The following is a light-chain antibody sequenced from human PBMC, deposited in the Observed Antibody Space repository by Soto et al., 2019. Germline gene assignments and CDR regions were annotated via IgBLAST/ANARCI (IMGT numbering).Light chain of an antibody. Sequence: IVITQSPATVSVAPGERVTFSCRASQGVSRKLAWYQHKPGQAPRLLISGASTGATGIPARFSGSGSGTEFTLTISSLQSEDCAIYYCQQYHTWPITFDGGTKVDI. CDR2: GAS. CDR3: QQYHTWPIT. V-gene: IGKV3-15*01. J-gene: IGKJ4*01. CDR1: QGVSRK.